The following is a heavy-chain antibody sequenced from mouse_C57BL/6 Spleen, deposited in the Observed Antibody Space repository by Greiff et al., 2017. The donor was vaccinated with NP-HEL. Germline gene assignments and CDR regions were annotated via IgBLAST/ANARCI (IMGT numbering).Heavy chain of an antibody. D-gene: IGHD1-1*01. CDR2: ISDGGSYT. J-gene: IGHJ2*01. Sequence: VQLKESGGGLVKPGGSLKLSCAASGFTFSSYAMSWVRQTPEKRLEWVATISDGGSYTYYPDNVKGRFTISRDNAKNNLYLQMSHLKSEDTAMYYCARDRLYYYGSSYDYFDYWGQGTTLTVSS. CDR1: GFTFSSYA. V-gene: IGHV5-4*01. CDR3: ARDRLYYYGSSYDYFDY.